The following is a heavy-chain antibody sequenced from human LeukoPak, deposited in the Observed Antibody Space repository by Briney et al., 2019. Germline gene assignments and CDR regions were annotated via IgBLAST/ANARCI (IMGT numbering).Heavy chain of an antibody. J-gene: IGHJ4*02. Sequence: PGGSLRLSCAASGFTFSSYEMNWVRQAPGKGLEWVAFIRYDGSNKYYADSVKGRFTISRDNSKNTLYLQMNSLRAEDTAVYYCAKDSGDYSGYWGQGTLVTVSS. CDR3: AKDSGDYSGY. V-gene: IGHV3-30*02. CDR1: GFTFSSYE. CDR2: IRYDGSNK. D-gene: IGHD2-15*01.